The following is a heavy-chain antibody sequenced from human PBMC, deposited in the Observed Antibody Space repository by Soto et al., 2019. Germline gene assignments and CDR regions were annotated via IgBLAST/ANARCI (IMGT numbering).Heavy chain of an antibody. V-gene: IGHV4-31*03. Sequence: NPSETLSLTCTVSGGSISSGGYYWSWIRQHPGKGLEWIGYIYYSGSTYYNPSLKSRVTISVDTSKNQFSLKLSSVTAADTAVYYCARSHYDSSGYYYFDYWGQGTLVTVSS. CDR1: GGSISSGGYY. D-gene: IGHD3-22*01. CDR2: IYYSGST. J-gene: IGHJ4*02. CDR3: ARSHYDSSGYYYFDY.